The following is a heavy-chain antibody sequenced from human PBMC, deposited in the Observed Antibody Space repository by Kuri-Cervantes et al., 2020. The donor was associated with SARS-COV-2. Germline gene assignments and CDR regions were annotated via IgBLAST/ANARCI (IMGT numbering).Heavy chain of an antibody. CDR1: GDSISDYY. D-gene: IGHD6-13*01. V-gene: IGHV4-4*07. CDR2: IYTTGNT. Sequence: SETLSLTCTVSGDSISDYYWSWIRQPPGKGLEWIGRIYTTGNTKYNPSLRSRVAISVDSSQNQFSLQLTSVTAADTAVYYCARTTLAGPSHLDYWGQGILVTVSS. J-gene: IGHJ4*02. CDR3: ARTTLAGPSHLDY.